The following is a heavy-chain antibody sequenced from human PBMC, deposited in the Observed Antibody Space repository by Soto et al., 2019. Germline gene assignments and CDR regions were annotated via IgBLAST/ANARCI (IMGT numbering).Heavy chain of an antibody. CDR2: IKNSSSTI. V-gene: IGHV3-48*01. CDR1: GFAFSDYS. D-gene: IGHD3-16*01. Sequence: EVQLKESGGGLVRPGGSLRLSCAASGFAFSDYSMNWVRQSPGKGLEWLSYIKNSSSTIYYADSVKGRFTISRDNAKNRVFLHTASLRSDDTGGDYFARTYHDYVWGTYTLDSWGSVTLVNVSP. CDR3: ARTYHDYVWGTYTLDS. J-gene: IGHJ5*01.